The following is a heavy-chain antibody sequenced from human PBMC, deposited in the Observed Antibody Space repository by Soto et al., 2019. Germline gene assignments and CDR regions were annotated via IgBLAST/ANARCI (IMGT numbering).Heavy chain of an antibody. D-gene: IGHD3-10*01. Sequence: EVQVVESGGGLVQPGGSLRLSCAASGFTFSSYWMHWVRQAPGKGLVWVSRINSDGSSTSYADSVKGRFTISRDNAKNTLYLQMNSLRAEDTAVDYWARAVRSGSYPYYYYGMDVWGQGTTVTVSS. J-gene: IGHJ6*02. CDR1: GFTFSSYW. CDR3: ARAVRSGSYPYYYYGMDV. V-gene: IGHV3-74*01. CDR2: INSDGSST.